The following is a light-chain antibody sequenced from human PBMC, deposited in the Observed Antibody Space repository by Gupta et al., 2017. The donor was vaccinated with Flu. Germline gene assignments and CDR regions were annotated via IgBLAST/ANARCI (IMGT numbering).Light chain of an antibody. CDR3: MQGTHWPT. Sequence: VVMSQSPLSLPVTLGQPASISCRASQSLVHRNGNTYLTWFQQRPGQSPRRLMYRVSNRDSGVPDRFSGSGSGTDFTLKISRVEPEEVGVYYCMQGTHWPTFGQGTKVEIK. V-gene: IGKV2-30*02. CDR1: QSLVHRNGNTY. J-gene: IGKJ1*01. CDR2: RVS.